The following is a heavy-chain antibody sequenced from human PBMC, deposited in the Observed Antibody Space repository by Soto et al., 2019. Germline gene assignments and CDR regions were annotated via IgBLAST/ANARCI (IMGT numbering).Heavy chain of an antibody. CDR2: IIPIFGTA. J-gene: IGHJ5*02. CDR3: ARDKRNDYAFDP. Sequence: AASVKVSCKASGGTFSSYAISWVRQAPGQGLEWMGGIIPIFGTANYAQKFQGRVTITADESTSTAYMELSSLRSEDTAVYYCARDKRNDYAFDPWGQGTLVTVSS. D-gene: IGHD4-17*01. V-gene: IGHV1-69*13. CDR1: GGTFSSYA.